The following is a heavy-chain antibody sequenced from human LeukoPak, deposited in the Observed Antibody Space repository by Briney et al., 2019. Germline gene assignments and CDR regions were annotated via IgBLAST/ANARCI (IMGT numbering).Heavy chain of an antibody. CDR2: ISSSGSTI. V-gene: IGHV3-11*01. D-gene: IGHD3-10*01. Sequence: GGSLKLSCAASGFTFSDYYMSWIRQAPGKGLEWVSYISSSGSTIYYADSVKGRFTISGDNAKNSLYLQMNSLRAEDTAVYYCARDAQINFGETFDYWGQGTLVTVSS. J-gene: IGHJ4*02. CDR1: GFTFSDYY. CDR3: ARDAQINFGETFDY.